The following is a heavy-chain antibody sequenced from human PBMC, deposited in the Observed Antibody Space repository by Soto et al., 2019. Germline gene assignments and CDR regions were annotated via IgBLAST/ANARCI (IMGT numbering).Heavy chain of an antibody. CDR2: IKQDGSEK. V-gene: IGHV3-7*03. CDR3: ARGYCSCTSCYSYYFDY. CDR1: GFTFSSYW. Sequence: VGSLRLSCAASGFTFSSYWMSWVRQAPGKGLEWVANIKQDGSEKYYVDSVKGRFTISRDNAKNSLYLQMNSLRAEDTAVYYCARGYCSCTSCYSYYFDYWGQGTLVTVSS. J-gene: IGHJ4*02. D-gene: IGHD2-2*01.